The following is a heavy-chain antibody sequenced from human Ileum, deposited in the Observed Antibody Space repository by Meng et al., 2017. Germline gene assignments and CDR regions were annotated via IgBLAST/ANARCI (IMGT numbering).Heavy chain of an antibody. CDR3: ARVSTISVAGTTFDY. D-gene: IGHD6-19*01. V-gene: IGHV7-4-1*02. CDR2: INTKIGSP. Sequence: ASVKVSCKASGYTFSSYAMTWVRQAPGQGLEWMGWINTKIGSPTYAQGFTGRFVFSLDTSVSTAYLQISSLKAEDTAVYFCARVSTISVAGTTFDYWGQGTLATFSS. J-gene: IGHJ4*02. CDR1: GYTFSSYA.